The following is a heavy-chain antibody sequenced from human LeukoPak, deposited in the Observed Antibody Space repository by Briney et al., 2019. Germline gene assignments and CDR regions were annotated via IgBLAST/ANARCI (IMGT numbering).Heavy chain of an antibody. V-gene: IGHV4-59*01. Sequence: SETLSLTCTVSGGSISSYYWSWIRQPPGKGLEWIGYISYSGSTNYNPSLKSRVTISADTSKNQFSLKLTSVTAADTAVYYCARGLRYSSSWNHYYYYYMDVWGKGTTVTVSS. D-gene: IGHD6-13*01. CDR2: ISYSGST. J-gene: IGHJ6*03. CDR1: GGSISSYY. CDR3: ARGLRYSSSWNHYYYYYMDV.